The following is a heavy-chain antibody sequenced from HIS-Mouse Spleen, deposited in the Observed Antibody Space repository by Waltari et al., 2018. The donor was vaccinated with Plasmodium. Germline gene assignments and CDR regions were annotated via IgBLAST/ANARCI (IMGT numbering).Heavy chain of an antibody. V-gene: IGHV1-2*02. CDR2: INPNSGGT. J-gene: IGHJ4*02. Sequence: QVQLVQSGAEVKKPGASVKVPCKASGYTFTGYYMPWVRRAPGQGLEWMGWINPNSGGTNYAQKFQGRVTMTRDTSISTAYMELSRLRSDDTAVYYCARMDYSNSRFHFDYWGQGTLVTVSS. D-gene: IGHD4-4*01. CDR3: ARMDYSNSRFHFDY. CDR1: GYTFTGYY.